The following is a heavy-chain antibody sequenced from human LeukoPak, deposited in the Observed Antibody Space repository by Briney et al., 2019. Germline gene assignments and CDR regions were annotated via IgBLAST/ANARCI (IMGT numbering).Heavy chain of an antibody. CDR2: IYYSGST. J-gene: IGHJ4*02. Sequence: SETLSLTCTVSGGSISSGGYYWSWIRQHPGKGLEWVGYIYYSGSTYYNPSLKSRVTISVDTSKNQFSLKLSSVTAADTAVYYCARGNIEYYDFWSGPPDYWGQGTLVTVSS. D-gene: IGHD3-3*01. V-gene: IGHV4-31*03. CDR1: GGSISSGGYY. CDR3: ARGNIEYYDFWSGPPDY.